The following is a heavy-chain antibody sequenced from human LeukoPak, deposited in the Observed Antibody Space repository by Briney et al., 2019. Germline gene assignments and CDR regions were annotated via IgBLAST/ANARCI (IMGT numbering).Heavy chain of an antibody. V-gene: IGHV1-46*01. D-gene: IGHD3-16*01. Sequence: ASVKVSCKASGYTSTSHYMHWVRQAPGQGLGWMGIINPSGGSTSYAQKFQGRVTMTRDTSTSTVYMELSSLRSEDTAVYYCAREGGQGDYYFGYWGQGTLVTVSS. J-gene: IGHJ4*02. CDR3: AREGGQGDYYFGY. CDR1: GYTSTSHY. CDR2: INPSGGST.